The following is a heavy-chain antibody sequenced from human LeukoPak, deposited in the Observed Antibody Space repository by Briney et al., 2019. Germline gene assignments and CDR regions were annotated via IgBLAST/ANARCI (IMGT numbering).Heavy chain of an antibody. D-gene: IGHD3-22*01. J-gene: IGHJ3*02. V-gene: IGHV4-31*03. CDR3: SRDATYFYDRSGYYYPYDAFDI. Sequence: PSETLSLTCTVSGXSITSDSYYWSWIRQHPGKGLEWIRYIYYTGATDYSPSLKSRVIISLDTSKNQFSLNLSSVTAADTAVYYCSRDATYFYDRSGYYYPYDAFDIWGQGTMVTVSS. CDR1: GXSITSDSYY. CDR2: IYYTGAT.